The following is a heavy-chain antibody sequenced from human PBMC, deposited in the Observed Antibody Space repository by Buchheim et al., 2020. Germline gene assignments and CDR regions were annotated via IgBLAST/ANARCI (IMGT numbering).Heavy chain of an antibody. CDR1: GGSISSGDYY. CDR2: IYYSGRT. V-gene: IGHV4-30-4*01. J-gene: IGHJ6*02. CDR3: VRDVYCSGARCYSYGMDV. D-gene: IGHD2-15*01. Sequence: QVQLQESGPGLVTPSQTLSLTCTVSGGSISSGDYYWSWIRQPPGKGLEWIGYIYYSGRTYYTPSLKSRVTISGDTSKNQFSLKSTSVTAADTAVYYCVRDVYCSGARCYSYGMDVWGQGTT.